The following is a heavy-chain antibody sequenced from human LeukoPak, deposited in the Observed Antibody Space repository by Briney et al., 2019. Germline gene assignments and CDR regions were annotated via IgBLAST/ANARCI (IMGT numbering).Heavy chain of an antibody. J-gene: IGHJ4*02. V-gene: IGHV3-23*01. D-gene: IGHD2-2*01. CDR3: AKEGYCSSTSCSSEYYFDY. CDR2: INGSGGST. Sequence: GGSLRLSCAASGFTFSSYALSWVRQAPGKGLEWVSAINGSGGSTYYADSVKGRFTISRDNSKNTLYLQMNSLRAEDTAVYYCAKEGYCSSTSCSSEYYFDYWGQGTLVTVSS. CDR1: GFTFSSYA.